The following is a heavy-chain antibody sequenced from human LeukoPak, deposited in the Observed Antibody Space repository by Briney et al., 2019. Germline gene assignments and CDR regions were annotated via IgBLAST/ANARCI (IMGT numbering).Heavy chain of an antibody. D-gene: IGHD3-22*01. CDR2: INPSGGRI. Sequence: ASVNVSCKASGYTFTSYYMHWVRQAPGQGLEWMGIINPSGGRISYAQKFQGRVTMTRDTSTSTVYMELSSLRSEDTAVYYCARSPGNYYDSSGNFDYWGQGTLVTVSS. V-gene: IGHV1-46*01. J-gene: IGHJ4*02. CDR3: ARSPGNYYDSSGNFDY. CDR1: GYTFTSYY.